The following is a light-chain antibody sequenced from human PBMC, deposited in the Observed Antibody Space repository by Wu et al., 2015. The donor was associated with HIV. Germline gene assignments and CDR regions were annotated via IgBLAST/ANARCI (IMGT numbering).Light chain of an antibody. CDR3: QQYGTSPST. V-gene: IGKV3-15*01. J-gene: IGKJ2*01. CDR2: GAS. Sequence: EIVMTQSPATLSVSPGEGVTLSCRASQSVSSYLAWYQQTPGQAPRLLIYGASTRATGVPARFSGSGSGTDFTLTISRLEPEDFAVFYCQQYGTSPSTFGQGTMLELK. CDR1: QSVSSY.